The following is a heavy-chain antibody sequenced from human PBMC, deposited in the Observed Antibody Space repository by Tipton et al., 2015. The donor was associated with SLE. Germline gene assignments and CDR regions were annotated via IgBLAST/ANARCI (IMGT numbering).Heavy chain of an antibody. J-gene: IGHJ1*01. CDR1: GGSISSSSFC. CDR3: ARQQLGPQSFAEYFQH. Sequence: LRLSCTVSGGSISSSSFCWGWIRQPPGKGLEWIGSIYYGGSTYYNPSLKSRVAMSADTSKNQFSLKLSSVTAADTAVYYCARQQLGPQSFAEYFQHWGQGTPVSVAS. D-gene: IGHD6-13*01. V-gene: IGHV4-39*01. CDR2: IYYGGST.